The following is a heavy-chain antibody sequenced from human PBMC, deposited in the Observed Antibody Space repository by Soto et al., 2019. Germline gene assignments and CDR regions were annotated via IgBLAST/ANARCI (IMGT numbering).Heavy chain of an antibody. CDR1: GGSFSGYS. V-gene: IGHV4-34*01. CDR2: INHSGST. D-gene: IGHD2-8*02. CDR3: ARDKITGLFDY. J-gene: IGHJ4*02. Sequence: SETLSLTCAVYGGSFSGYSWTWIRQPPGTGLEWIGEINHSGSTNYNPSLKSRVTISVDTSKNQFSLKLTSVTAADTAVYYCARDKITGLFDYWGQGTLVTAPQ.